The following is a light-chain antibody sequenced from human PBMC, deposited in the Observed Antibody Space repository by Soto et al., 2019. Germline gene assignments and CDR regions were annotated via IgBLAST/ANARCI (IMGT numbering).Light chain of an antibody. V-gene: IGKV1-5*01. CDR3: QQYNSYSEA. J-gene: IGKJ1*01. CDR1: ENIENS. CDR2: DAS. Sequence: IRMTQSASTLSASVGDRVTITCRASENIENSLAWYQQTPGKAPKLLIFDASILQSGVPSRFSGSGSGTEFTLTISSLQPDDFATYYCQQYNSYSEAFGQGTKVDIK.